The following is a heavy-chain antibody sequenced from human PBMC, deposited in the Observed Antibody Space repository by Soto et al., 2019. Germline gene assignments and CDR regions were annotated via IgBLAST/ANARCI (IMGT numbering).Heavy chain of an antibody. V-gene: IGHV3-21*01. CDR1: GFTFSSYS. CDR3: SRDWDHMDV. J-gene: IGHJ6*03. D-gene: IGHD1-26*01. CDR2: VSNGGSYT. Sequence: VQLVESGGGLVKPGESLRLSCAGSGFTFSSYSFNWVRQAPGKGLEWLASVSNGGSYTYYADSVKGRFTISRDNAANSAFLQMNSLRGEDTAVYYCSRDWDHMDVWGNGTTVTVS.